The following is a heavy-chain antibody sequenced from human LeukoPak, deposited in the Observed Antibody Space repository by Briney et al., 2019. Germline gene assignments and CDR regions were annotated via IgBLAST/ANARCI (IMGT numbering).Heavy chain of an antibody. CDR3: AQDRGTWGSEYFQH. D-gene: IGHD3-10*01. CDR2: MSGDGKTI. Sequence: PGGSLRLSCSASGFTFYTYSMTWVRQAPGKGLEWVSYMSGDGKTIFYADSVRGRFTISRDNSKNTLYLQMNSLRTEDTAVYYCAQDRGTWGSEYFQHWGRGTLVTVSS. J-gene: IGHJ1*01. V-gene: IGHV3-48*01. CDR1: GFTFYTYS.